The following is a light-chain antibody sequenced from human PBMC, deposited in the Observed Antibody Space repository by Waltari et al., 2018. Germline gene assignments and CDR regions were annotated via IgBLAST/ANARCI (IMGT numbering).Light chain of an antibody. CDR3: YSTDSSGNRDV. J-gene: IGLJ6*01. CDR2: EDS. Sequence: SYELTQPPSVSVSPGQTARITCSGDALPKNYAYWYQQKSGQAPVLVIYEDSKRPSGIPERFSGSSSGTMVTLTISGAQVEDEADYYCYSTDSSGNRDVFGSGTKVTVL. CDR1: ALPKNY. V-gene: IGLV3-10*01.